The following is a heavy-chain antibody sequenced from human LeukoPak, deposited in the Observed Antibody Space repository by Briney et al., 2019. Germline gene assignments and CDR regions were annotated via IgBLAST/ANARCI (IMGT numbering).Heavy chain of an antibody. D-gene: IGHD3-10*01. CDR3: AKSPYMVRGVNYWFDP. Sequence: PGGSLRLSCAASGFTFSSYAMSWVRQAPGKGLECVSAISGSGGSTYYADSVKGRFTISRDNSKNTLYLQMNSLRAEDTAVYYCAKSPYMVRGVNYWFDPWGQGTLVTVSS. V-gene: IGHV3-23*01. CDR1: GFTFSSYA. CDR2: ISGSGGST. J-gene: IGHJ5*02.